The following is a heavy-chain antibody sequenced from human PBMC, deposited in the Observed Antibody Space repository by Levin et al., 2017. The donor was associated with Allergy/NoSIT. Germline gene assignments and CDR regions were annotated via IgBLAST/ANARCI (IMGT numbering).Heavy chain of an antibody. CDR3: AGGYSSGWYHYWYFDL. D-gene: IGHD6-19*01. V-gene: IGHV4-59*01. J-gene: IGHJ2*01. CDR1: GGSISSYY. CDR2: IYYSGST. Sequence: SQTLSLTCTVSGGSISSYYWSWIRQPPGKGLEWIGYIYYSGSTNYNPSLKSRVTISVDTSKNQFSLKLSSVTAADTAVYYCAGGYSSGWYHYWYFDLWGRGTLVTVSS.